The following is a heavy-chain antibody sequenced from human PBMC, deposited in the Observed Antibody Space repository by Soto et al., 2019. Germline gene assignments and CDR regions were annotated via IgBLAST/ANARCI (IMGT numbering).Heavy chain of an antibody. D-gene: IGHD6-19*01. CDR1: GFTFSSYG. V-gene: IGHV3-33*01. Sequence: PGGSLRLSCAASGFTFSSYGMHWVRQAPGKGLEWVAVIWYDGSNKYYADSVKGRFTISRDNSKNTLYLQMNSLRAEDTAVYYCARGPPSRGYSSGWPQYYYYYGMDVWGQGTTVTVSS. J-gene: IGHJ6*02. CDR3: ARGPPSRGYSSGWPQYYYYYGMDV. CDR2: IWYDGSNK.